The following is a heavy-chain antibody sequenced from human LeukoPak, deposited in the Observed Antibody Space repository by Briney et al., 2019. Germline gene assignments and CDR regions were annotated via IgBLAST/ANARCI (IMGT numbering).Heavy chain of an antibody. CDR1: GFTVSSNY. CDR2: IYSGGST. CDR3: ARNCAYYYDSSGYYPTPWFDP. Sequence: PGGSLRLSCAASGFTVSSNYMSWVRQAPGKGLEWVSVIYSGGSTYYADSVKGRFTISRDNSKNTLYLQMNSLRAEDTAVYYCARNCAYYYDSSGYYPTPWFDPWGQGTLVTVSS. J-gene: IGHJ5*02. V-gene: IGHV3-53*01. D-gene: IGHD3-22*01.